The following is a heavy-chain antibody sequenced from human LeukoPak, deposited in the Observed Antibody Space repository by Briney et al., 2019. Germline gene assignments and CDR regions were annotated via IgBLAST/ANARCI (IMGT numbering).Heavy chain of an antibody. Sequence: SETLSLTCAVYGGSFSGYYWSWIRQPPGKGLEWVGEINHSGSTNYNPSLESRVTISVDTSKNQFSLKLSSVTAADTAVYYCARRYYYDSSGYSETFDYWGQGTLVTVSS. CDR2: INHSGST. V-gene: IGHV4-34*01. D-gene: IGHD3-22*01. J-gene: IGHJ4*02. CDR3: ARRYYYDSSGYSETFDY. CDR1: GGSFSGYY.